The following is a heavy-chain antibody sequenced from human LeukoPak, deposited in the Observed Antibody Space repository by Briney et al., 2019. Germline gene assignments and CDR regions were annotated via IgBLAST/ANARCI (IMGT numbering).Heavy chain of an antibody. CDR3: AKDGLYDSSGYYYPLGY. CDR1: GFTFDSHA. D-gene: IGHD3-22*01. V-gene: IGHV3-23*01. J-gene: IGHJ4*02. CDR2: ISAGGERT. Sequence: GGSLRLSCAASGFTFDSHAMSWVRLAPGKGLEWVSSISAGGERTYFADSVKGRFTISRDNSKNTLYLQMNSLRAEDTAVYYCAKDGLYDSSGYYYPLGYWGQGTLVTVSS.